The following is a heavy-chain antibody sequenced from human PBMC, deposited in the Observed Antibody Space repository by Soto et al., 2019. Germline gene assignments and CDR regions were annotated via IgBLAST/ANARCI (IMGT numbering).Heavy chain of an antibody. CDR3: ARYVAGTTGSAFDM. J-gene: IGHJ3*02. D-gene: IGHD1-1*01. Sequence: QITLKESGPTLVKPTQTLTLTCTFSGFSLSTTAVGVGWIRQPPGKALECLAVIYWDDDKRYRPSLKTRLSITKDTSKTQVVLTMTNMDPVDTATYYCARYVAGTTGSAFDMWGHGTMVAVSS. CDR2: IYWDDDK. CDR1: GFSLSTTAVG. V-gene: IGHV2-5*02.